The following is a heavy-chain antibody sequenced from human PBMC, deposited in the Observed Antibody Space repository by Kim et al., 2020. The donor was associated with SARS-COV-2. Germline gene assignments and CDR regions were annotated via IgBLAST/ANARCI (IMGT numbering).Heavy chain of an antibody. CDR3: ARSISMITFGGVIVSAFDI. Sequence: ASVKVSCKASGYTFTSYAMHWVRQAPGQRLEWMGWINAGNGNTKYSQKFQGGVTITRDTSASTAYMELSSLRSEDTAVYYCARSISMITFGGVIVSAFDIWGQGTMVTVSS. CDR2: INAGNGNT. D-gene: IGHD3-16*02. J-gene: IGHJ3*02. CDR1: GYTFTSYA. V-gene: IGHV1-3*01.